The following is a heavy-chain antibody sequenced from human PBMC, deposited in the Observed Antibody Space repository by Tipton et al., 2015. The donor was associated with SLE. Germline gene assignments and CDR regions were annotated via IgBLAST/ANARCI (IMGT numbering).Heavy chain of an antibody. CDR1: GGSISSGSYY. J-gene: IGHJ3*02. V-gene: IGHV4-61*02. CDR3: AREGLRLRAFDI. Sequence: TLSLTCTVSGGSISSGSYYWSWIRQPAGKGLEWIGRIYTSGSTNYNPSLKSRVTISVDTSKNQFSLKLSSVTAADTAVYYCAREGLRLRAFDIWGQGTMVTVSS. D-gene: IGHD3-16*01. CDR2: IYTSGST.